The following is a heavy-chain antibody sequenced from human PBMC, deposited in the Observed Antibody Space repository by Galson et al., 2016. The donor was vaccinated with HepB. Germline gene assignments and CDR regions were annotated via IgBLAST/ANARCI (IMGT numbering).Heavy chain of an antibody. J-gene: IGHJ6*02. CDR2: IYHGGST. D-gene: IGHD2-21*02. Sequence: SETLSLTCAVSGGSISSSFWWTWVRQPPGKGLEWIGEIYHGGSTNNNPSLKSRVTILVDKSNNQFSLRLGSVTAADTAVYYCAGARDRYGMDVWGQGTTVTVSS. V-gene: IGHV4-4*02. CDR3: AGARDRYGMDV. CDR1: GGSISSSFW.